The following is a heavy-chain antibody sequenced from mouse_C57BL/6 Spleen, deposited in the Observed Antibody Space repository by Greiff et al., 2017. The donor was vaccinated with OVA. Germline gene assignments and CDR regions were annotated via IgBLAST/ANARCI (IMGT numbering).Heavy chain of an antibody. J-gene: IGHJ3*01. CDR1: GYSITSDY. CDR3: ASSYDYDMAWFAY. CDR2: ISYSGST. D-gene: IGHD2-4*01. Sequence: EVMLVESGPGLAKPSQTLSLTCSVTGYSITSDYWNWIRKFPGNKLEYMGYISYSGSTYYNPSLKSRISITRDTSKNQYYLQLNSVTTEDTATYYCASSYDYDMAWFAYWGQGTLVTVSA. V-gene: IGHV3-8*01.